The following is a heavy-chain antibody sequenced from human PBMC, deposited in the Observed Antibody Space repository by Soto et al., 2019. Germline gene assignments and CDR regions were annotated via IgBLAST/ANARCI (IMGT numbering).Heavy chain of an antibody. V-gene: IGHV3-33*01. CDR3: ARSSPCRRGRQFAGEF. D-gene: IGHD4-17*01. CDR1: GFTFSSCG. CDR2: IWYDGSNK. J-gene: IGHJ4*02. Sequence: GGSLRLSCAASGFTFSSCGMHWVRQAPGKGLEWVAVIWYDGSNKYYAESVKGRFTISRDNSKNTLYLQMNSLRAEDTAVYYWARSSPCRRGRQFAGEFWGQGTLVTVSS.